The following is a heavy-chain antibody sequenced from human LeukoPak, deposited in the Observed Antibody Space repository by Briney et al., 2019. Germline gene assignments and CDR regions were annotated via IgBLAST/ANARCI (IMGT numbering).Heavy chain of an antibody. J-gene: IGHJ2*01. V-gene: IGHV3-21*01. Sequence: GGSLRLSCAASGLIFSSYSMNWVRQAPGKGLEWVSSISGSSSYIYYADSVKGRFTISRDNAKNSLYLQMNSLRAEDTAVYYCAGGQGWHFDLWGRGTLITVSS. D-gene: IGHD2-15*01. CDR3: AGGQGWHFDL. CDR1: GLIFSSYS. CDR2: ISGSSSYI.